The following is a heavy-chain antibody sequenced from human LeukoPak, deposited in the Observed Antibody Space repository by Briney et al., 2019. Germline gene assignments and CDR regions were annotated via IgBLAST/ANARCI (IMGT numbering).Heavy chain of an antibody. J-gene: IGHJ4*02. Sequence: PSETLSLTCTVSGGSISSYYWSWIRQPPGKGLEWIGYIYYSGSTNYNPSLKSRVTISVDTSKSQFSLKLSSVTAADTAVYYCARTIAAAATDPGYFDYWGQGTLVTVSS. CDR2: IYYSGST. V-gene: IGHV4-59*01. CDR1: GGSISSYY. D-gene: IGHD6-13*01. CDR3: ARTIAAAATDPGYFDY.